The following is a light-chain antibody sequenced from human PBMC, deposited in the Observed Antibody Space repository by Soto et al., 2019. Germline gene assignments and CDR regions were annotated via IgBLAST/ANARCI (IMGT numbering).Light chain of an antibody. CDR1: QSISSW. V-gene: IGKV1-5*03. Sequence: DIQMTQSPSTLSASVGDRVTITCRASQSISSWLAWYQQKPGKAPKLLIYKASSLESGVPSRFSGSCSGTEFTLTISSLQPDDFATYYCQQYNSYPTFGQGTKVEIK. CDR2: KAS. J-gene: IGKJ1*01. CDR3: QQYNSYPT.